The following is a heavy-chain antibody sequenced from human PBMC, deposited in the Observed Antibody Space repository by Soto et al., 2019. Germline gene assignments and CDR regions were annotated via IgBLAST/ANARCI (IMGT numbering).Heavy chain of an antibody. Sequence: ASETLSLTCAVSGGSISSGGYSWSWIRQPPGKGLEWIGYIYHSGSTYYNPSLKGRVTISVDRSKNQFSLKLSSVTAADTAVYYCARDQGSNWFDPWGQGTLVTVSS. CDR1: GGSISSGGYS. V-gene: IGHV4-30-2*01. CDR2: IYHSGST. J-gene: IGHJ5*02. CDR3: ARDQGSNWFDP. D-gene: IGHD2-15*01.